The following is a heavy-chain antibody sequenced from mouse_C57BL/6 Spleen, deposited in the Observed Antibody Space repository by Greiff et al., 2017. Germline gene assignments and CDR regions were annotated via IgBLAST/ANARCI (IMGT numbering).Heavy chain of an antibody. Sequence: EVQLQQSGPVLVKPGASVKMSCKASGYTFTDYYMNWVKQSHGKSLEWIGVINPYNGGTSYNQKFKGKATVTVDKSSSTAYMELNSLTSEDSAVYSCARGGNSGSMDYWGQGTSVTVSS. V-gene: IGHV1-19*01. CDR1: GYTFTDYY. J-gene: IGHJ4*01. CDR2: INPYNGGT. CDR3: ARGGNSGSMDY.